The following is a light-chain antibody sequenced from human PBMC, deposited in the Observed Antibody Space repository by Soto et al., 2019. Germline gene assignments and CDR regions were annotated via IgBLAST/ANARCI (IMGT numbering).Light chain of an antibody. CDR2: AAS. J-gene: IGKJ5*01. Sequence: DIQLTQSPSFLSASVGDRVTITCRASQGISSYLAWYQQKPGKAPKLLIYAASTLQSGVPSRFSGSGSGTEFTLTISSLQPEDFATYSWKPDISYLTPLGELTLPEIK. CDR1: QGISSY. V-gene: IGKV1-9*01. CDR3: KPDISYLTP.